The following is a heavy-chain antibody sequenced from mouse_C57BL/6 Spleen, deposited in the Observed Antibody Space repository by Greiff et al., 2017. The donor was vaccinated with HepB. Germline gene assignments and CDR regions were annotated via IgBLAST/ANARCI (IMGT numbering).Heavy chain of an antibody. CDR1: GYAFSSSW. CDR2: IYPGDGDT. J-gene: IGHJ1*03. Sequence: QVQLQQSGPELVKPGASVKISCKASGYAFSSSWMNWVKQRPGKGLEWIGRIYPGDGDTNYNGKFKGKATLTADKSSSTAYMQLSSLTSEDSAVYFCARLVPWYFDVWGTGTTVTVSS. CDR3: ARLVPWYFDV. V-gene: IGHV1-82*01.